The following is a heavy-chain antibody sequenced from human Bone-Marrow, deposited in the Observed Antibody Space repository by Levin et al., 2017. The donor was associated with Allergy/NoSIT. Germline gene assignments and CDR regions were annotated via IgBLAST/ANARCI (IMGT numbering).Heavy chain of an antibody. CDR1: GFTFSSYG. CDR2: IWYDGSNK. CDR3: ARPVTARGEGQLGHDYYYYGMDV. J-gene: IGHJ6*02. Sequence: GGSLRLSCAASGFTFSSYGMHWVRQAPGKGLEWVAVIWYDGSNKYYADSVKGRFTISRDNSKNTLYLQMNSLRAEDTAVYYCARPVTARGEGQLGHDYYYYGMDVWGQGTTVTVSS. V-gene: IGHV3-33*01. D-gene: IGHD6-6*01.